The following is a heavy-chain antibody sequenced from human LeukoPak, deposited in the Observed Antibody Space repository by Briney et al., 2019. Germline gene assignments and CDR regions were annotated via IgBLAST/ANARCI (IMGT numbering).Heavy chain of an antibody. J-gene: IGHJ5*02. V-gene: IGHV3-21*01. CDR3: ARDLEEQWLLSPGWFDP. Sequence: KPGGSLRLSCAASGFTFSTYSMNWVRQAPGKGLEWVSSISSSSSYIYYADSVKGRFTISRDNAKNSLYLQMNSLRAEDTAVYYCARDLEEQWLLSPGWFDPWGQGTQVTVSS. CDR2: ISSSSSYI. CDR1: GFTFSTYS. D-gene: IGHD6-19*01.